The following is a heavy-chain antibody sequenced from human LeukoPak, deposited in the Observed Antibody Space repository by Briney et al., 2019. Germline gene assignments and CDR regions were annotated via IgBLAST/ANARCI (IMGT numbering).Heavy chain of an antibody. V-gene: IGHV1-46*01. CDR1: GYSFTTYH. CDR2: IKDSGTT. Sequence: ASVKVSCKASGYSFTTYHIHWVRQAPGQGLEWMGIIKDSGTTIYPQKFQGRVTMTRDTSTSTVYMEVSSLRSEDTAVYYCARESPYTFYFDYWGQGTLVTVSS. D-gene: IGHD3-16*01. CDR3: ARESPYTFYFDY. J-gene: IGHJ4*02.